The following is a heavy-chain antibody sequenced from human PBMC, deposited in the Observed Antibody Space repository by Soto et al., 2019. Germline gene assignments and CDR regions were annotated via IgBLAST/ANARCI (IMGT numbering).Heavy chain of an antibody. J-gene: IGHJ3*02. CDR2: IHYTGST. CDR1: GGSISTYY. V-gene: IGHV4-59*01. D-gene: IGHD2-21*02. CDR3: ARGTAVLNPGAFEI. Sequence: KASETLSLTCTVSGGSISTYYWSWLRQPPGKGLEWIGFIHYTGSTNYNPSLKSRVTMSVDTSKNQFSLKLTSVTGADTAVYYCARGTAVLNPGAFEIWGQGTMVTVS.